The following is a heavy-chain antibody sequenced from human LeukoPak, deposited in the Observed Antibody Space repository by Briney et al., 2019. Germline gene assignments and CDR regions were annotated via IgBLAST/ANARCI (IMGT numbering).Heavy chain of an antibody. CDR1: GASISSSSYY. D-gene: IGHD3-10*01. Sequence: SETLSLTCAVSGASISSSSYYWGWIRQPPGKGLEWIATIYYSGSTYYNPSLKSRVTISVDTSKNQFSVKLNSVTDATTAVYYCARHDSYGSVNWFDPWGQGILVTVSS. CDR2: IYYSGST. V-gene: IGHV4-39*01. CDR3: ARHDSYGSVNWFDP. J-gene: IGHJ5*02.